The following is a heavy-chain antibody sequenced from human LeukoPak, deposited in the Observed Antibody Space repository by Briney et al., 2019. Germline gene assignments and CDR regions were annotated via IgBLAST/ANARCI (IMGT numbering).Heavy chain of an antibody. J-gene: IGHJ4*02. CDR1: GFTFSNYA. CDR3: AKWGDYDVLTGYYDPDY. V-gene: IGHV3-23*01. D-gene: IGHD3-9*01. Sequence: GGSLRLSCAASGFTFSNYAMSWVRQAPGKGLEWVSAITGSGGSTYYADSVKGRFAISRDNSKNTLYLQMNSLRAEDTAVYYCAKWGDYDVLTGYYDPDYWGQGTLVTVSS. CDR2: ITGSGGST.